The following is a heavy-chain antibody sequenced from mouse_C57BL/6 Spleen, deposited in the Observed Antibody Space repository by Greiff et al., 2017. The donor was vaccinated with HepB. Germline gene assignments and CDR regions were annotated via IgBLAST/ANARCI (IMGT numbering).Heavy chain of an antibody. Sequence: VQLKESGPELVKPGASVKISCKASGYSFTGYYMNWVKQSPEKSLEWIGEINPSTGGTTYNQKFKAKATLTVDKSSSTAYMQLKSLTSEDSAVYYCATYYYGSSYWGQGTTLTVSS. D-gene: IGHD1-1*01. CDR3: ATYYYGSSY. J-gene: IGHJ2*01. CDR1: GYSFTGYY. CDR2: INPSTGGT. V-gene: IGHV1-42*01.